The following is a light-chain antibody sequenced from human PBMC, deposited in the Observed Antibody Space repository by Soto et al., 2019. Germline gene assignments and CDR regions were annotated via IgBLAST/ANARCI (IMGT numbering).Light chain of an antibody. CDR2: GAS. V-gene: IGKV3-20*01. J-gene: IGKJ2*01. CDR3: QQYDSSPRT. Sequence: EIVLTQSPGTLSLSPGERATLSCRAGQSVSSSFLAWFQQKPGQAPRLLIYGASSGATGIPDRFSGSGSGTDFTLTISRLEPEDFAVYYCQQYDSSPRTFGQGTKLEIK. CDR1: QSVSSSF.